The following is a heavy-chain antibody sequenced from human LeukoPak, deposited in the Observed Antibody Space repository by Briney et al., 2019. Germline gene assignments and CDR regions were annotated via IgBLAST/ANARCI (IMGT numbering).Heavy chain of an antibody. CDR2: IYYSGST. J-gene: IGHJ4*02. Sequence: SETLSLTCTVSGSSMSNYYWTWIRQPPGKGLEWIGYIYYSGSTNYNPSLKSRVTMSVDTSKSQFSLTLTSVTAADTAVYYCARDIDHNILTDFYSPSRLDYWGQGTLVTVSS. D-gene: IGHD3-9*01. CDR3: ARDIDHNILTDFYSPSRLDY. CDR1: GSSMSNYY. V-gene: IGHV4-59*01.